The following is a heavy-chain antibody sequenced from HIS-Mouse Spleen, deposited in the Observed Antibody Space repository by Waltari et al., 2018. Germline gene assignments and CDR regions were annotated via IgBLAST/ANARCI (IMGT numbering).Heavy chain of an antibody. J-gene: IGHJ4*02. CDR1: GFTFSSYA. Sequence: QVQLVESGGGVVKPGSSLRLSCAASGFTFSSYAMHWFRRAPGKGLEWVAVISYDGSNKYYADSVKGRFTISRDNSKNTLYLQMNSLRAEDTAVYYCARVFRIVGATSPGYWGQGTLVTVSS. CDR3: ARVFRIVGATSPGY. V-gene: IGHV3-30-3*01. D-gene: IGHD1-26*01. CDR2: ISYDGSNK.